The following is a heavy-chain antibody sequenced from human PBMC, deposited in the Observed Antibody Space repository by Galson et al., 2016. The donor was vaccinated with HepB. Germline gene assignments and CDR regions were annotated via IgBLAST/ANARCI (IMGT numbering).Heavy chain of an antibody. CDR1: GGSISSGGYY. V-gene: IGHV4-31*03. CDR3: ARGSNCSGGRRFWFDP. CDR2: IYYSGST. J-gene: IGHJ5*02. D-gene: IGHD2-15*01. Sequence: TLSLTCTVSGGSISSGGYYWTWIRQHPGKGLEWIGYIYYSGSTYYNSSLKSRVIISVDTSKNQFSLMLGSVTAADTAIYYCARGSNCSGGRRFWFDPWGQGTLVTVSS.